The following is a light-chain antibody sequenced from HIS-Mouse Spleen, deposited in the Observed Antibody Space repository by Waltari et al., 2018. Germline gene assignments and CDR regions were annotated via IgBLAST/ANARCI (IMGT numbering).Light chain of an antibody. CDR3: QQYGSSPYT. CDR2: GAS. J-gene: IGKJ2*01. CDR1: QSVSSSY. Sequence: EIVLTQSPGTLSLSPGERATLSCRASQSVSSSYLAWDQQKPGQAPRRLIYGASSRATGIPNRFSGSGSGTDFTLTISRLEPEDFAVYYCQQYGSSPYTFGQGTKLEIK. V-gene: IGKV3-20*01.